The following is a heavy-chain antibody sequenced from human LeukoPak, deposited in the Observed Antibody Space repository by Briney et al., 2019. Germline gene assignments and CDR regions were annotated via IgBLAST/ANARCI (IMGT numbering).Heavy chain of an antibody. CDR3: ARGHYGGNRYFDN. J-gene: IGHJ4*02. Sequence: ASVRVSCKTSGYTFRDYEINWVRQAPGLGLEWVAWIHANSGIAGSAQKFQGRVTLTRDTSTETAFMELSGLTSDDSATYFCARGHYGGNRYFDNWGQGTLVTVSS. CDR2: IHANSGIA. D-gene: IGHD4-23*01. CDR1: GYTFRDYE. V-gene: IGHV1-8*01.